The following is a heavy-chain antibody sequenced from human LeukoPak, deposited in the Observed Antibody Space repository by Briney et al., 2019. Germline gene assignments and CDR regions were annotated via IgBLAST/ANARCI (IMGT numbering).Heavy chain of an antibody. J-gene: IGHJ6*02. Sequence: GGSLRLSCAASGFTFSTYCMHWVRQAPGKGPMWVSRICPDGTVTNYADSVKARFIISRDNARNTVYLQMNSLRVEDTAVYYCAKDLSRAHYYGMDVWGQGTTVTVSS. V-gene: IGHV3-74*01. CDR1: GFTFSTYC. CDR3: AKDLSRAHYYGMDV. CDR2: ICPDGTVT.